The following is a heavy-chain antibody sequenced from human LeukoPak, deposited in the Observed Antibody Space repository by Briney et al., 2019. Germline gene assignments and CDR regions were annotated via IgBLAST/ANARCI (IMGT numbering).Heavy chain of an antibody. CDR3: AKDGTWIQLWLIPVWAIDI. CDR1: GFTFSSYA. CDR2: ISGSGGST. D-gene: IGHD5-18*01. J-gene: IGHJ3*02. V-gene: IGHV3-23*01. Sequence: GGSLRLSCAASGFTFSSYAMSWVRQAPGKGLEWVSAISGSGGSTYYADSVKGRFTISRDNSKNTLYLQMNSLRAEDTAVYYCAKDGTWIQLWLIPVWAIDIWGQGTMVTVSS.